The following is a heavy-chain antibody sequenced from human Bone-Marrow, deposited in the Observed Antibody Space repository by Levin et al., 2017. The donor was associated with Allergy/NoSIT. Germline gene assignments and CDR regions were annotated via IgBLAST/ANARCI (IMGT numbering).Heavy chain of an antibody. Sequence: PSETLSLTCTVSGGSISSYYWSWIRQPPGKGLEWIGYIYYSGSTNYNPSLKSRVTISVDTSKNQFSLKLSSVTAADTAVYYCARSSYSSGWGVSWFDPWGQGTLVTVSS. CDR2: IYYSGST. D-gene: IGHD6-19*01. CDR1: GGSISSYY. CDR3: ARSSYSSGWGVSWFDP. J-gene: IGHJ5*02. V-gene: IGHV4-59*01.